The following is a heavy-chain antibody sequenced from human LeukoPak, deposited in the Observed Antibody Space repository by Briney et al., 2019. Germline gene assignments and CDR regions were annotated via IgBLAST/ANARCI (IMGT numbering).Heavy chain of an antibody. Sequence: GGSLRLSCAASGFTFSSYTINWVRQAPGKGLEWVSSISSGGTYIYYADSVKGRFTISRDNAKSSLYLQMNSLRAEDTAVYYCARFFHGSGSSYDYWGQGTLVTVSS. CDR3: ARFFHGSGSSYDY. D-gene: IGHD3-10*01. J-gene: IGHJ4*02. CDR1: GFTFSSYT. V-gene: IGHV3-21*04. CDR2: ISSGGTYI.